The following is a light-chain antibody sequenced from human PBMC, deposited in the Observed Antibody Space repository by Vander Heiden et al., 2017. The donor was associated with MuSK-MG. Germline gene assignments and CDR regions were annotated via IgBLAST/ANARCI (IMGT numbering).Light chain of an antibody. CDR3: NSRDSSGNHYV. Sequence: SPELTQDPAVSAAMGQAVRITCQGDSLRSDYASWYQQKPGQAPVLVIYGKNNRPSGIPDRFSGSSSGNTASLTITGAQAEDEADYYCNSRDSSGNHYVFGTGTKVTVL. CDR1: SLRSDY. V-gene: IGLV3-19*01. J-gene: IGLJ1*01. CDR2: GKN.